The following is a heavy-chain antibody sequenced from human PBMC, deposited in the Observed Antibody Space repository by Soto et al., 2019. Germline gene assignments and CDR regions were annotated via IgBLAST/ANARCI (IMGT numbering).Heavy chain of an antibody. V-gene: IGHV4-59*01. CDR1: GGSISSYY. J-gene: IGHJ6*02. Sequence: SDTLSLTCTVSGGSISSYYWSWIRQPPGKGLEWIGYIYYSGSTNYNPSLKSRVTISVDTSKNQFSLKLSSVTAADTAVYYCARDIAAAGTVYYYGMDVWGQGTTVTVSS. CDR3: ARDIAAAGTVYYYGMDV. D-gene: IGHD6-13*01. CDR2: IYYSGST.